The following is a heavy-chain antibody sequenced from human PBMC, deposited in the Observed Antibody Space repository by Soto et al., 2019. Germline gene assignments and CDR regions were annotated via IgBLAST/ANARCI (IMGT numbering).Heavy chain of an antibody. J-gene: IGHJ6*02. CDR2: ISGSGGST. D-gene: IGHD2-2*01. Sequence: GGSLRLSCAASGFTFSSYAMSWVRQAPGKGLEWVSAISGSGGSTYYADSVKGRFTSSRDNSKNTLYLQMNSLRAEDTAVYYCAKALGYCSSTSCYPHYYYYGMDVWGQGTTVTVSS. CDR3: AKALGYCSSTSCYPHYYYYGMDV. CDR1: GFTFSSYA. V-gene: IGHV3-23*01.